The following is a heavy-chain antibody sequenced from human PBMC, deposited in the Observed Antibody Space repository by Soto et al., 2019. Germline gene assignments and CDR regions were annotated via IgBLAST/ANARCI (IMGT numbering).Heavy chain of an antibody. V-gene: IGHV1-69*12. CDR3: ARVEAVHCIYNYPGLDV. D-gene: IGHD6-19*01. CDR2: IIPIFGTT. CDR1: GGTFSNYA. J-gene: IGHJ6*02. Sequence: QVQLVQSGAEVKKPGSSVKVSCKASGGTFSNYAISWVRQAPGQGLEWMGGIIPIFGTTYYAQKFQGRVTTIADESTTTAYLQLSSLRSEDTAMYYCARVEAVHCIYNYPGLDVWGQGTAVSVSS.